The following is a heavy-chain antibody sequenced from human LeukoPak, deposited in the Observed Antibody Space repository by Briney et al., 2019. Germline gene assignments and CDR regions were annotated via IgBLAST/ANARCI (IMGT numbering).Heavy chain of an antibody. CDR1: GYTFTSYA. CDR2: INTNTGNP. V-gene: IGHV7-4-1*02. CDR3: ARERHDILTAYDAFDI. J-gene: IGHJ3*02. Sequence: ASVKVSCKASGYTFTSYAMNWVRQAPGQGLEWMGWINTNTGNPTYAQGFTGRFVFSLDTSVSTAYLQISSLKAEDTAVYYCARERHDILTAYDAFDIWGQGTMVTVSS. D-gene: IGHD3-9*01.